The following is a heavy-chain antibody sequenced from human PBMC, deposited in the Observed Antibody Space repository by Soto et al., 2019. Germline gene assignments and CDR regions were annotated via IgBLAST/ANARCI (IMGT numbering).Heavy chain of an antibody. CDR2: ISGGGETI. D-gene: IGHD6-19*01. Sequence: GGSLRLSCAASRFTFSDYSMNWVRQAPGKGLEWVSYISGGGETIYYADSVRGRFTISRDNAKNSLFLQMNSLRDEDTAVYYCTRESPSSQWLPTRYFDYWGQGTLVTVSS. CDR1: RFTFSDYS. V-gene: IGHV3-48*02. J-gene: IGHJ4*02. CDR3: TRESPSSQWLPTRYFDY.